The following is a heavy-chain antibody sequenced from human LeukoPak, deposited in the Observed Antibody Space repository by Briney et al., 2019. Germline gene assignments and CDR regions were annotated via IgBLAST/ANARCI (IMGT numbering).Heavy chain of an antibody. CDR3: ARDGGYSGYDAAWFDP. J-gene: IGHJ5*02. Sequence: SETLSLTCSVSGGSISSYYWSYIRQPPGKGLEWIGYIYYSGSTHYNPSLKSRVTISVDTSKNQFSLKLSSVTAADTAVYYCARDGGYSGYDAAWFDPWGRGTLVTVSS. CDR1: GGSISSYY. V-gene: IGHV4-59*01. D-gene: IGHD5-12*01. CDR2: IYYSGST.